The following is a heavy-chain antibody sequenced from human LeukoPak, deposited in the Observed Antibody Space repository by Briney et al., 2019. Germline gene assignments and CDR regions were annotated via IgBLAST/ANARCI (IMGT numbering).Heavy chain of an antibody. V-gene: IGHV3-9*03. J-gene: IGHJ2*01. Sequence: PGRSLRLSCAASGFNFDDSAIHWVRQAPGKGLEWVSAMNWISDFEAYADSVKGRFTISRDNDKNSVHLQMNSLRPEDMAVYYCAKGPKENWYFDLWGRGTLVTVSS. CDR1: GFNFDDSA. CDR2: MNWISDFE. CDR3: AKGPKENWYFDL.